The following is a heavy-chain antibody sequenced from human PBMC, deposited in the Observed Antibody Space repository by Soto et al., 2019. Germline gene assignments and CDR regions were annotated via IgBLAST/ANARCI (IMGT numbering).Heavy chain of an antibody. CDR3: AWSNWNYD. D-gene: IGHD1-7*01. CDR2: ISSGSSTI. Sequence: PGGSLRLSCAASGIRFSTYARNWVRQAPGKGLEWVSYISSGSSTIYYAESVKGRFTISRDNAKKSLFLQMNSLRAEDTAVYYCAWSNWNYDWGQGTLVTVSS. V-gene: IGHV3-48*01. CDR1: GIRFSTYA. J-gene: IGHJ4*02.